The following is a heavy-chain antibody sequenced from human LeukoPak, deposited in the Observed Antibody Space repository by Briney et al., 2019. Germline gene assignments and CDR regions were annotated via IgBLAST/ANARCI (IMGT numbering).Heavy chain of an antibody. J-gene: IGHJ4*02. CDR3: ARDFGPHDY. D-gene: IGHD3-10*01. V-gene: IGHV3-74*01. CDR1: GFTFSNYW. Sequence: GGSLRLSCAASGFTFSNYWMHWVRQAPGKGLVWVSRINSDGSSTSYVDPVRGRFTISRDNAKNSLSLQMNSLRAEDTAVYFCARDFGPHDYWGQGTLVTVSS. CDR2: INSDGSST.